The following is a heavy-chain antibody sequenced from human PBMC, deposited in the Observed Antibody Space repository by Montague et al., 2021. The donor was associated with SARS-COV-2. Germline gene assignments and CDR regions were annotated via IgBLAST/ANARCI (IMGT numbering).Heavy chain of an antibody. Sequence: SETLSLTCAVSGGSISSSNWWSWVGQPPGKGLEWIGEIYQSGSTNYNPSLKSRVTISVDKSKNQSSLMLSSVTAADTAVYYCARMALASSSSDFDYWGQGTLVTVSS. J-gene: IGHJ4*02. CDR3: ARMALASSSSDFDY. CDR2: IYQSGST. V-gene: IGHV4-4*02. CDR1: GGSISSSNW. D-gene: IGHD6-6*01.